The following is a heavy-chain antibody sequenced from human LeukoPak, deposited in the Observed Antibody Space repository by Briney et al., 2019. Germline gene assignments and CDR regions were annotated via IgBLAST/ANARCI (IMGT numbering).Heavy chain of an antibody. D-gene: IGHD3-3*01. Sequence: GRSLRLSCAASGFTFNNYGMHWVRQAPGKGLEWVAVIAYDGSNKYYGDSVKGRFTISRDNSKNTLYLQMNSLRAEDTAVYYCAKALLTDFWSTYSYWGQGTLVTVSS. CDR3: AKALLTDFWSTYSY. CDR1: GFTFNNYG. V-gene: IGHV3-30*18. CDR2: IAYDGSNK. J-gene: IGHJ4*02.